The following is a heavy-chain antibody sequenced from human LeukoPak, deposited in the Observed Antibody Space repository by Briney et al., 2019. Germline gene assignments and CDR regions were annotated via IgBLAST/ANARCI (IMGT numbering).Heavy chain of an antibody. V-gene: IGHV3-23*01. CDR1: GFTFSSYA. CDR2: ISGSGGST. Sequence: WGSLRLSCAASGFTFSSYAMNWVRQAPGKGLEWVSDISGSGGSTYYADSVKGRFTISRDNSNNTLYLQMNSLRVEDTAVYYCAPDPNKWLRNYWGQGTLVTVSS. J-gene: IGHJ4*02. CDR3: APDPNKWLRNY. D-gene: IGHD5-12*01.